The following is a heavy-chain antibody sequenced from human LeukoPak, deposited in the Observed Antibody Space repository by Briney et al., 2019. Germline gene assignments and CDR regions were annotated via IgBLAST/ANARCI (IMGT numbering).Heavy chain of an antibody. CDR1: GGSISSYY. V-gene: IGHV4-4*07. CDR2: IYTSGST. Sequence: SETLSLTCTVSGGSISSYYWSWIRQPAGKGLEWIGRIYTSGSTNYNPSLKSRVTMSVDTSKNQFSPKQNSVTAADTAVYYCARSLSSGWFPFDYWGQGTLVTVSS. CDR3: ARSLSSGWFPFDY. J-gene: IGHJ4*02. D-gene: IGHD6-19*01.